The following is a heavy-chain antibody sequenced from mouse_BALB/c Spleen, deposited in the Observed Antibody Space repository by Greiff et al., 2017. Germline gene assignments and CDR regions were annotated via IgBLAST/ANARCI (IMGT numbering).Heavy chain of an antibody. CDR2: INPSNGRT. CDR1: GYTFTSYW. J-gene: IGHJ3*01. V-gene: IGHV1S81*02. CDR3: AREGNAAY. Sequence: QVQLKQPGAELVKPGASVKLSCKASGYTFTSYWMHWVKQRPGQGLEWIGAINPSNGRTNYNEKFKSKATLTVDKSSSTAYMQLSSLTSEDSAVYYCAREGNAAYWGQGTLGTVSA.